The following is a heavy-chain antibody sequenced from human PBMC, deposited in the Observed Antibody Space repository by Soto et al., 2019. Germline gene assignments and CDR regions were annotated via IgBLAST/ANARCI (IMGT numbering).Heavy chain of an antibody. V-gene: IGHV3-21*01. D-gene: IGHD5-12*01. Sequence: EVQLVESGGGLVKPGGSLRLSCAASGFTFSSYSMNWVRQAPGKGLEWVSSISSSSSYIYYADSVKGRFTISRDNAKNSLYLQMNSLRAEDTAVYYCARGSQGWLQGGDAFDIWGQGTMVTVSS. CDR3: ARGSQGWLQGGDAFDI. J-gene: IGHJ3*02. CDR1: GFTFSSYS. CDR2: ISSSSSYI.